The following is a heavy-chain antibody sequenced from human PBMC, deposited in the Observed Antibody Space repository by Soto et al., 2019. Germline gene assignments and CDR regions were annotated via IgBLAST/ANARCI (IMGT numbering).Heavy chain of an antibody. Sequence: SETLSLTCTVSGGSISSYYWSWIRQPPGKGLEWIGYIYYSGSTNYNPSLKSRVTISVDTSKNQFSLKLSSVTAADTAVYYCARYGSGEYGMDVWGQGTTVTVSS. CDR2: IYYSGST. V-gene: IGHV4-59*01. CDR1: GGSISSYY. D-gene: IGHD3-10*01. J-gene: IGHJ6*02. CDR3: ARYGSGEYGMDV.